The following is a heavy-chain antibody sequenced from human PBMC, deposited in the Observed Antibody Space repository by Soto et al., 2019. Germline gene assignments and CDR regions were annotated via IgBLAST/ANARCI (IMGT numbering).Heavy chain of an antibody. CDR1: GDTFSTYT. CDR2: ITPRSATS. CDR3: AREGLVLVPSTVNSDYYYYAMDV. J-gene: IGHJ6*02. D-gene: IGHD2-2*01. V-gene: IGHV1-69*12. Sequence: QVQLVQSGAEVKKPGSSVKVSCKAPGDTFSTYTITWVRQAPGQGLEWMGGITPRSATSNYAQKFQGRVTITADESTSTVYMELSSLTSEDTTVYYCAREGLVLVPSTVNSDYYYYAMDVWGQGTTVTVSS.